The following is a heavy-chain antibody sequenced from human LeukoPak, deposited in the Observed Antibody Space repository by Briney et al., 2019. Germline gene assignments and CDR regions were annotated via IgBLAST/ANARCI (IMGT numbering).Heavy chain of an antibody. D-gene: IGHD6-13*01. CDR1: GYTFTDFY. J-gene: IGHJ4*02. CDR3: AKDQDVLDSWYGGFYFDY. Sequence: GASVKVSCKASGYTFTDFYMHWVRQAPGQGLEWMGWINPKSGGTNYAQKFQGRVTMTRDTSISTAYMELSRLTSDDTAVYYCAKDQDVLDSWYGGFYFDYWGQGPLVTVSS. V-gene: IGHV1-2*02. CDR2: INPKSGGT.